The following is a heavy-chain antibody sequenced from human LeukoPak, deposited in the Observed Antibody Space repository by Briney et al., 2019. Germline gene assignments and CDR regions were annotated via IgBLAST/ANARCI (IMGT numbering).Heavy chain of an antibody. CDR1: GYTFTSYD. Sequence: ASVKVSCKASGYTFTSYDINWVRQATGQGLEWMGWMNPNSGNTGYAQKFQGRVTMTRNTSISTAYMELSRLRSDDTAVYYCASLHYYDSSGYYPIDYFDYWGQGTLVTVSS. J-gene: IGHJ4*02. CDR3: ASLHYYDSSGYYPIDYFDY. V-gene: IGHV1-8*01. CDR2: MNPNSGNT. D-gene: IGHD3-22*01.